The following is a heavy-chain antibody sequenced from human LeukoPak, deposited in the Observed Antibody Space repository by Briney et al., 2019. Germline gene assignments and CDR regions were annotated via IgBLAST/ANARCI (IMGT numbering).Heavy chain of an antibody. CDR2: IIPIFGTA. J-gene: IGHJ5*02. CDR1: LGTFSSYA. CDR3: ARVGLDTAMVTGYWFDP. V-gene: IGHV1-69*05. D-gene: IGHD5-18*01. Sequence: SVKVSCKASLGTFSSYAINWVRQAPGQGLEWMGGIIPIFGTAKYTQKFQGRVTITTDESTSTAYMELSSLRSEDTAVYYCARVGLDTAMVTGYWFDPWGQGTLVTVSS.